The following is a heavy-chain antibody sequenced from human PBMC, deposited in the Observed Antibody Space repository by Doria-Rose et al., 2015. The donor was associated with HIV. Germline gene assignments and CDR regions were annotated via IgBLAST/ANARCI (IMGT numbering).Heavy chain of an antibody. CDR1: GDSVSSPDYF. J-gene: IGHJ3*02. CDR3: ARDPTSISASGVRGAFDI. D-gene: IGHD6-6*01. V-gene: IGHV4-61*08. Sequence: PLSLTCTVSGDSVSSPDYFWSWIRQPPGKGLEWVGYIYYSGNTNYNPSLESRVTISLDTSKDQFSLKLRSVTAADTAVYYCARDPTSISASGVRGAFDIWGRGTMVTVSS. CDR2: IYYSGNT.